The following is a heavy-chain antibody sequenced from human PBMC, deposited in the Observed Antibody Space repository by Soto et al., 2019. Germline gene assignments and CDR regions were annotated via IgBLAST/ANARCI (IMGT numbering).Heavy chain of an antibody. CDR1: GFRFSSRA. V-gene: IGHV3-23*01. CDR3: AKEGYHDFQSGYYANEPFDP. D-gene: IGHD3-3*01. J-gene: IGHJ5*02. Sequence: EVQLLESGGGLVQPGGSLRLSCAASGFRFSSRALSWVRQAPGKGLEWVSTISGSGASTYYADSVKGRFTISRDNSKNTLDLQMNSLRAEDTALYYCAKEGYHDFQSGYYANEPFDPWGQGTLVTVSS. CDR2: ISGSGAST.